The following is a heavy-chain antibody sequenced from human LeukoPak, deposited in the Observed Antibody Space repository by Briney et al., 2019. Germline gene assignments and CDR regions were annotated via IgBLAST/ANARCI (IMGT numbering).Heavy chain of an antibody. CDR2: IYHSGST. V-gene: IGHV4-30-2*01. J-gene: IGHJ6*02. D-gene: IGHD6-6*01. Sequence: SQTLSLTCAVSGGSLSSGGYYWSWLRQPPGRGLEWIGYIYHSGSTYYNPSLKSRLTISVDRSKTQFSLKLSSVTAADTAVYYCARGLNFGNSSSEEYYYYYYGMDVWGQGTTVTVSS. CDR1: GGSLSSGGYY. CDR3: ARGLNFGNSSSEEYYYYYYGMDV.